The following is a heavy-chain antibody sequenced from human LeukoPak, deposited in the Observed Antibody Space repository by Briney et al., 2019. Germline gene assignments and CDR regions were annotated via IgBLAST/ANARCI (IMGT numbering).Heavy chain of an antibody. V-gene: IGHV4-59*12. CDR3: ARCSSGGVTTSSGYYMDV. D-gene: IGHD4-17*01. CDR2: IYYSGST. CDR1: GGSISSYY. J-gene: IGHJ6*03. Sequence: SETLSLTCTVSGGSISSYYWSWIRQPPGKGLEWIGSIYYSGSTYYNPSLKSRVTISVDTSKNQFSLKLSSVTAADTAVYYCARCSSGGVTTSSGYYMDVWGKGTTVTISS.